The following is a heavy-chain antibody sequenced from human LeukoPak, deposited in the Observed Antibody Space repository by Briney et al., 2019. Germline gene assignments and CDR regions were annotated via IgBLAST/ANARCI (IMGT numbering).Heavy chain of an antibody. D-gene: IGHD2-2*01. CDR1: GGTFSSYA. Sequence: GSSVKVSCKASGGTFSSYAISWVRQAPGQGLEWMGRIIPILGIANYAQKFQGRVTITADKSTSTAYMELSSLRSEDTAVYYCARGFVPSRFDCWGQGTLVTVSS. J-gene: IGHJ4*02. V-gene: IGHV1-69*04. CDR3: ARGFVPSRFDC. CDR2: IIPILGIA.